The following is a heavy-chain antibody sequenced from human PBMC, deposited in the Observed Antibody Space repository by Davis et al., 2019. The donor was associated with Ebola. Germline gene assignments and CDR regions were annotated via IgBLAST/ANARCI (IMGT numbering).Heavy chain of an antibody. CDR2: IYWDDDK. Sequence: SGPTPVKPTQTLTLTCTFSGFSLSTSGVGVGWIRQPPGKALEWLALIYWDDDKRYSPSLKSRLTITKDTSKNQVVLTMTNMDPVDTATYYCAHIQGGSLELDWFDPWGQGTLVTVSS. D-gene: IGHD2-15*01. V-gene: IGHV2-5*02. CDR3: AHIQGGSLELDWFDP. CDR1: GFSLSTSGVG. J-gene: IGHJ5*02.